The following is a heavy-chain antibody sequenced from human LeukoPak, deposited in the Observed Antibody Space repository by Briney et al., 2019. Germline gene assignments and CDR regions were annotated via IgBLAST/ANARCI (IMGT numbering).Heavy chain of an antibody. V-gene: IGHV3-74*01. Sequence: PGGSLRLSCAASGFTFSSYWMHWVRQAPGKVLVWVSRINSDGSSTSYADSVKGRFTISRDNAKNTLYLQMNSLRAEDTAVYYCARDHMAVYYYYYMDVWGKGTTVTVSS. CDR1: GFTFSSYW. D-gene: IGHD5-24*01. CDR3: ARDHMAVYYYYYMDV. CDR2: INSDGSST. J-gene: IGHJ6*03.